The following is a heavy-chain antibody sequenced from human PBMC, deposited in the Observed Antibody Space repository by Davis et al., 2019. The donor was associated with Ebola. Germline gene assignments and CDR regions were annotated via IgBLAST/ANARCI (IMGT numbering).Heavy chain of an antibody. Sequence: PSETLSLTCVVSGGPIWSTNWWSWVRQPPGKGLEWIGKIYHTGDTNFNPSLKSRVTMSVDQPKSQFSLELSSMTDADTAMYYCARWKTADFWSGLDSWGQGVRVTVSS. CDR2: IYHTGDT. J-gene: IGHJ4*02. D-gene: IGHD3-3*01. V-gene: IGHV4-4*02. CDR1: GGPIWSTNW. CDR3: ARWKTADFWSGLDS.